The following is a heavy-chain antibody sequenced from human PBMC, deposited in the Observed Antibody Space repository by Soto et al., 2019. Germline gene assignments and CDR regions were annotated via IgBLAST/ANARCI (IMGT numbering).Heavy chain of an antibody. Sequence: TSETLSLTCTVSGGSISSGSYFWGWIRQPPGKGLEWIGSMHYSGTTYYCPSLKSRVTISGDTSKNYFSLKLSSVTAADTAVYYCARQGYTSGRVNWFDPWGQGTLVTVS. V-gene: IGHV4-39*02. J-gene: IGHJ5*02. CDR1: GGSISSGSYF. CDR2: MHYSGTT. D-gene: IGHD5-18*01. CDR3: ARQGYTSGRVNWFDP.